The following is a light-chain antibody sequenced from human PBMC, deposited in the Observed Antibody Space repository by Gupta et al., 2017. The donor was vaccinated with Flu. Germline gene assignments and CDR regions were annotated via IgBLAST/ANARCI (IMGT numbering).Light chain of an antibody. CDR2: GVS. V-gene: IGKV3-15*01. CDR1: QSIGSN. Sequence: PATLSVSSGERVTLSCRASQSIGSNLVWYQQKPGQPPRLLIYGVSTRAPGIPARFSGSGSGTXFTLTIXSLQSEDFAVYYCQHYNNWPVTFGXGTKVEIK. CDR3: QHYNNWPVT. J-gene: IGKJ1*01.